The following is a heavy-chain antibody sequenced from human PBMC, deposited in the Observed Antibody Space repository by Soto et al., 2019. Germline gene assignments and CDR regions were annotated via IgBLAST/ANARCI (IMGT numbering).Heavy chain of an antibody. CDR1: GFTFSSYA. Sequence: QVQLVESGGGVVQPGRSLRLSCAASGFTFSSYAMHWVRQAPGKGLEWVAVISYDGSNKYYADSVKGRFTISRDNSKNTLYLQMNSLRAEDTAVYYCARDHTDIVLVPAAPRHRYHGMDVWGQGTTVTVSS. CDR3: ARDHTDIVLVPAAPRHRYHGMDV. D-gene: IGHD2-2*01. J-gene: IGHJ6*02. V-gene: IGHV3-30-3*01. CDR2: ISYDGSNK.